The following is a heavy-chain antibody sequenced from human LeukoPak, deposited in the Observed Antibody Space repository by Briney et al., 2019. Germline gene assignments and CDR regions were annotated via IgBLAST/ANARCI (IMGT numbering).Heavy chain of an antibody. Sequence: GGSLRLSCAASGFTFSIYAMTWVRRAPGKGLEWVAAFSATDGSAQYAESVKGRFTISRDNSKNTLYLQMNRMRAEDTAVYYSAKARIEALGTGAFDVWGQGTMVTVSS. J-gene: IGHJ3*01. D-gene: IGHD6-13*01. V-gene: IGHV3-23*01. CDR2: FSATDGSA. CDR3: AKARIEALGTGAFDV. CDR1: GFTFSIYA.